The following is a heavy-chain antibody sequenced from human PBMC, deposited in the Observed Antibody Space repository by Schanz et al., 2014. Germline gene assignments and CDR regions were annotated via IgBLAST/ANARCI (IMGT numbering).Heavy chain of an antibody. Sequence: QVQLVQSGREVKKPGASVKVSCKASGYTFPSYGISWVRQAPGQGLEWMGWINPNSGDTEYGQQFEGRVTLTRDTSISTAYMELSSLTSDDTAVYYCARELCSSTTCYVRYDPWGQGTLVTVSS. CDR3: ARELCSSTTCYVRYDP. CDR1: GYTFPSYG. V-gene: IGHV1-2*02. D-gene: IGHD2-2*01. J-gene: IGHJ5*02. CDR2: INPNSGDT.